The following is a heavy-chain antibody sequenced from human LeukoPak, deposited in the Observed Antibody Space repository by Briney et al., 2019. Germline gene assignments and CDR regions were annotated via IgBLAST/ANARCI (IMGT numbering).Heavy chain of an antibody. CDR2: IYYSGST. CDR1: GGSISSYY. Sequence: SETLSLTCTVSGGSISSYYWSWIRQPPGKGLEWIGYIYYSGSTNYNPSLKSRVTISVDTSKNQFSLKLSSVTAADTAVYYCARGGCGGDCYPNWFDPWGQGTLVTVSS. D-gene: IGHD2-21*02. V-gene: IGHV4-59*08. CDR3: ARGGCGGDCYPNWFDP. J-gene: IGHJ5*02.